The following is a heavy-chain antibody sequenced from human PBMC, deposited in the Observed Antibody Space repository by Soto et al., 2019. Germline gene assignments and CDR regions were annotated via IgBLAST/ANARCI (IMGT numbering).Heavy chain of an antibody. CDR1: GYTFTGCS. CDR2: INPNSGGT. D-gene: IGHD4-4*01. J-gene: IGHJ6*02. CDR3: ARGRPVTKLRPSINDYYYYGMDV. Sequence: GVSAKVCCKASGYTFTGCSMHWLRQAPGQGLEWMGWINPNSGGTNYAQKFQGWVTMTRDTSISTAYMELSRLRSDDTAVYYCARGRPVTKLRPSINDYYYYGMDVWGQGTTVTVSS. V-gene: IGHV1-2*04.